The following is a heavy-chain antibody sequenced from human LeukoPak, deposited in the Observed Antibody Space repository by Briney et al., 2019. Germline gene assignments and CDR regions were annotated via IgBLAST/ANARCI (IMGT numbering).Heavy chain of an antibody. Sequence: PSETLSLTCAVYGGSFSGYYWSWIRQPPGKGLEWIGYIYYSGSTNYNPSLKSRVTISVDTSKNQFSLKLRSVTAADTAVYYCARHVGYGNNWFDPWGQGTLVTVSS. D-gene: IGHD5-18*01. CDR1: GGSFSGYY. V-gene: IGHV4-59*08. CDR3: ARHVGYGNNWFDP. J-gene: IGHJ5*02. CDR2: IYYSGST.